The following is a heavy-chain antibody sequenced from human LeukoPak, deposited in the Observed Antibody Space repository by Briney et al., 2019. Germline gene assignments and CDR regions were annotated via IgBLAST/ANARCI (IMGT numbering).Heavy chain of an antibody. J-gene: IGHJ4*02. D-gene: IGHD1-26*01. CDR2: IYYGGST. CDR1: GGSISSSDYY. V-gene: IGHV4-39*07. CDR3: AREKKWELLGFGFDY. Sequence: SETLSLTCTVSGGSISSSDYYWGWIRQPPGKGLEWIGSIYYGGSTYYYPSLKSRVTISVDTSKNQFSLELSSVTAADTAVYYCAREKKWELLGFGFDYWGQGTLVTVSS.